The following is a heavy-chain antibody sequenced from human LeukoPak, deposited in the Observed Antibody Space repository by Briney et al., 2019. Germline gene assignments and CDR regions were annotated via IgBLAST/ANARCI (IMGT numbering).Heavy chain of an antibody. Sequence: TGGSLRLSCAASGFTFSSYAMHWVRQTPGKGLEWVAVISYGGSNKYYADSVKGRFTISRDNSKNTLYLQMNSPRAEDTAVYYCARAPDDYGDFLDYWGQGTLVTVSS. V-gene: IGHV3-30*04. J-gene: IGHJ4*02. CDR3: ARAPDDYGDFLDY. CDR1: GFTFSSYA. D-gene: IGHD4-17*01. CDR2: ISYGGSNK.